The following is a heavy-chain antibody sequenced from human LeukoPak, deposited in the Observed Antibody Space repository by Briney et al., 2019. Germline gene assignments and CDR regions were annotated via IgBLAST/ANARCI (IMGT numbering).Heavy chain of an antibody. CDR3: VKVGHLLVPVYCSGTSCRRYFDY. V-gene: IGHV3-30*04. CDR2: ISYDGSNK. Sequence: PGGSLRLSCAASGFTFSSYAMHWVRQAPGKGLEWVAVISYDGSNKYYADSVKGRFTISRDNSKNTLYLQMNSLRVEDTAVYYCVKVGHLLVPVYCSGTSCRRYFDYWGQGTLVTVSS. CDR1: GFTFSSYA. D-gene: IGHD2-2*01. J-gene: IGHJ4*02.